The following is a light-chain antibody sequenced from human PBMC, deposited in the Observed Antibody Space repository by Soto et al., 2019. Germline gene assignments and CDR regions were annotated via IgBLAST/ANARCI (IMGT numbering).Light chain of an antibody. CDR1: QSISGW. Sequence: DIQMTQSPSTLSASVGDRVTITCRASQSISGWLAWYQQKPGKAPNLLIFEASILESGVPSRFSGNGTWDGFPSPLRNPAPDCFGTVYCQQYTSYSPTFGQGTKVEI. J-gene: IGKJ1*01. V-gene: IGKV1-5*03. CDR3: QQYTSYSPT. CDR2: EAS.